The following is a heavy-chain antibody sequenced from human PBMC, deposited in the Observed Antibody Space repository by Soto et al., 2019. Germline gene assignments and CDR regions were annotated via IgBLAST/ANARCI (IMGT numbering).Heavy chain of an antibody. CDR2: IYYSGST. CDR3: AREESSSVATIRYFDY. Sequence: QVQLRESGPGLVKPSQTLSLTCTVSGGSISSGGYYWSWIRQHPGKGLEWIGYIYYSGSTYYNPSLKSRVTISVDTSKNQFSLKLSSVTAADTAVYYCAREESSSVATIRYFDYWGQGTLVTVSS. CDR1: GGSISSGGYY. D-gene: IGHD5-12*01. J-gene: IGHJ4*02. V-gene: IGHV4-31*03.